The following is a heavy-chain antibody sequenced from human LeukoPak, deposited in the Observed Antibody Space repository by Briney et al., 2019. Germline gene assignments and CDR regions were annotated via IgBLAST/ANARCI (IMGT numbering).Heavy chain of an antibody. CDR3: ARGGGMGAYYPAYFDY. CDR2: IWYDGSNK. J-gene: IGHJ4*02. V-gene: IGHV3-33*01. D-gene: IGHD1-26*01. Sequence: PGRSLRLSCAASGFTFSSYGMHWVRQAPGKGLEWVALIWYDGSNKHYADSVKGRFTISRDNSKNTLYLQMSSLRVEDTAVYYCARGGGMGAYYPAYFDYWGQGTLVTVSS. CDR1: GFTFSSYG.